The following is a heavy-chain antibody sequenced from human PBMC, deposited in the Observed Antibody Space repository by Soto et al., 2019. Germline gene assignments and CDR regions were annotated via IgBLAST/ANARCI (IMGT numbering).Heavy chain of an antibody. CDR1: GGSISSGGYY. Sequence: TSETLSLTCTVSGGSISSGGYYWSWIRQHPGKGLEWIGYIYYSGSTYYNPSLKSRVTISVDTSKNQFSLKLSSVTAADTAVYYCASTLETSEYYFDYWGQGTPVTVSS. CDR3: ASTLETSEYYFDY. V-gene: IGHV4-31*03. J-gene: IGHJ4*02. CDR2: IYYSGST. D-gene: IGHD3-10*01.